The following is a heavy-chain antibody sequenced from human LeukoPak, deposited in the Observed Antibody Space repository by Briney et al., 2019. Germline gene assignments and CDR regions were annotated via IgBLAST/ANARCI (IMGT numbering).Heavy chain of an antibody. CDR3: ASLQGELGY. CDR1: GFTDSSNY. Sequence: GVSLRLSCAASGFTDSSNYMRWVRHAPGQGLEWFSVILIGGSTYLTDSVRGRFTISRDNSKNTLYLQMNSLRAEDTAVYYCASLQGELGYWGQGTLVTVPS. D-gene: IGHD3-10*01. CDR2: ILIGGST. V-gene: IGHV3-53*01. J-gene: IGHJ4*02.